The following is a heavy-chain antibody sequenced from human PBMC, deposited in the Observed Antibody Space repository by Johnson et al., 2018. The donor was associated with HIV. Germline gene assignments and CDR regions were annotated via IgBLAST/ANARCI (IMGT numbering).Heavy chain of an antibody. D-gene: IGHD6-19*01. CDR2: ISSSGSTI. CDR1: GFTFSDYY. V-gene: IGHV3-11*01. CDR3: ARPDGAVASDFNAFDI. J-gene: IGHJ3*02. Sequence: QVQLVESGGGLVQPGGSLRLSCAASGFTFSDYYMSWIRQAPGKGLEWVSYISSSGSTIYYADSVKGRFTISRDNPKNTLYLQMNSLRAEDTALYYCARPDGAVASDFNAFDIWGQGTMVTVSS.